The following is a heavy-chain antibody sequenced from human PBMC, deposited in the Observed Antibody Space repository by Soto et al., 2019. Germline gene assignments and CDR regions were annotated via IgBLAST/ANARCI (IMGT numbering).Heavy chain of an antibody. V-gene: IGHV3-23*01. D-gene: IGHD5-18*01. CDR3: AKIPPGYSYGYFYFDY. Sequence: GGSLRLSCAASGFTFGSYALSWVRQAPGKGLEWVSASSGSGGSTYYADSVKGRFTISRDNSKNTLYLQMNSLRAEDTAVYYYAKIPPGYSYGYFYFDYWGQGTLVTVSS. CDR2: SSGSGGST. J-gene: IGHJ4*02. CDR1: GFTFGSYA.